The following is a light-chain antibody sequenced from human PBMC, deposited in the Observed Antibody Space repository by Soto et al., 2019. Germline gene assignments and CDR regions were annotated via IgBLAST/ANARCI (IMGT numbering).Light chain of an antibody. J-gene: IGKJ1*01. Sequence: EIVLTQSPGTLSLSPGERATLSCRTSQSVSSNFLGWYQQKPGQAPRLLISGTSTRATGIPDRFSGSGSGTDFTLTISRLEPEDFAVYYCQQYGTSPWTFGQGTKVDIK. CDR1: QSVSSNF. V-gene: IGKV3-20*01. CDR2: GTS. CDR3: QQYGTSPWT.